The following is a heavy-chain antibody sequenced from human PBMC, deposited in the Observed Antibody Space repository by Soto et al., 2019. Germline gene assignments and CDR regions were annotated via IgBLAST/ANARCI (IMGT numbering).Heavy chain of an antibody. CDR1: GFTFCSYG. CDR2: ISYDGSNK. CDR3: AKDIVVVVAAESPYFDY. J-gene: IGHJ4*02. D-gene: IGHD2-15*01. Sequence: GGSPRLSCAACGFTFCSYGMHGVRQEPGKGLEWVAVISYDGSNKYYADSVKGRFTISRDNSKNTLYLQMNSLRAEDTAVYYCAKDIVVVVAAESPYFDYWGQGTLVTVSS. V-gene: IGHV3-30*18.